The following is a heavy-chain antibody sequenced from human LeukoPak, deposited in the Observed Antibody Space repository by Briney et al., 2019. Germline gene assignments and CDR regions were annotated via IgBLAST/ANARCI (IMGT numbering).Heavy chain of an antibody. CDR3: AIRYSNYANFDY. CDR2: VNPNSGNT. J-gene: IGHJ4*02. Sequence: GASVKVSCKASGYTFTSYDINWVRQATGQGLEWMGWVNPNSGNTGHAQKFQGRVTITRNTSISTAYMELSSLRSEDTAVYYCAIRYSNYANFDYWGQGTLVTVSS. D-gene: IGHD4-11*01. V-gene: IGHV1-8*03. CDR1: GYTFTSYD.